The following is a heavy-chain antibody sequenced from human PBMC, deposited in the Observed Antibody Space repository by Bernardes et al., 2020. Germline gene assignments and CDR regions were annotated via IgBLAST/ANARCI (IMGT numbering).Heavy chain of an antibody. CDR1: GGSMSIYF. CDR3: ARVYCSGGSCRDAFDI. Sequence: TLSRTCTIPGGSMSIYFWSWIRQPTGVGLEWIGHIYYSGSPNYNPSLKSRVTISVDTSKNQFSLKVSSVTAADTAVYYCARVYCSGGSCRDAFDIWGQGTMVTVSS. CDR2: IYYSGSP. J-gene: IGHJ3*02. V-gene: IGHV4-59*01. D-gene: IGHD2-15*01.